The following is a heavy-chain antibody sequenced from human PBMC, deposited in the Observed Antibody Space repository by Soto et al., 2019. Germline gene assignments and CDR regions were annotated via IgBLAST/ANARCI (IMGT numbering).Heavy chain of an antibody. Sequence: PGGSLRLSFAASRFTFSNAWLSWVRQAPGQRLEWVGRIKSKTDGGTTDYAAPVKGRFTISRDDSKTTLYLQMNSLKTEDTAVYYCTTDDDQLLYYEPLDYWGQRTLVSVSS. CDR3: TTDDDQLLYYEPLDY. D-gene: IGHD2-2*02. CDR1: RFTFSNAW. CDR2: IKSKTDGGTT. J-gene: IGHJ4*02. V-gene: IGHV3-15*01.